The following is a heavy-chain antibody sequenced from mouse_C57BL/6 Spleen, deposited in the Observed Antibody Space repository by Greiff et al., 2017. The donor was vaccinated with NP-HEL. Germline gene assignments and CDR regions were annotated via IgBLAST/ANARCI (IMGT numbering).Heavy chain of an antibody. D-gene: IGHD1-1*01. CDR3: ARRPNFLITTVVAWGDY. CDR1: GYTFTSYW. CDR2: IHPNSGST. V-gene: IGHV1-64*01. Sequence: QVQLQQPGAELVKPGASVKLSCKASGYTFTSYWMHWVKQRPGQGLEWIGMIHPNSGSTNYNEKFKSKATLTVDKSSSTAYMQLSSLTSEDSAVYYCARRPNFLITTVVAWGDYWGQGTSVTVSS. J-gene: IGHJ4*01.